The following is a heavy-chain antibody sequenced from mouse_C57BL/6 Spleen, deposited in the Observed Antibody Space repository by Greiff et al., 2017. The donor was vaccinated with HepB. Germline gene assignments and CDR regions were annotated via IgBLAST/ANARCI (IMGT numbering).Heavy chain of an antibody. D-gene: IGHD3-2*02. Sequence: EVQVVESEGGLVQPGSSMKLSCTASGFTFSDYYMAWVRQVPEKGLEWVANINYDGSSTYYLDSLKSRFIISRDNAKNILYLQMSSLKSEDTATYYCARDSSGGFAYWGQGTLVTVSA. CDR3: ARDSSGGFAY. CDR2: INYDGSST. J-gene: IGHJ3*01. CDR1: GFTFSDYY. V-gene: IGHV5-16*01.